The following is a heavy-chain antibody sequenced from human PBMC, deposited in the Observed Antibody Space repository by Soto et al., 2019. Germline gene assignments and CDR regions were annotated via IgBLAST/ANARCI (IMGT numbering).Heavy chain of an antibody. Sequence: QVQLQESGPGLVKPSQTLSLTCTVSGGSISSGGYYWSWIRQHPGKGLEWIGYIYYSGSTYYNPSLKSRVTISVDTSKKQFSLKLSSVTAADTAVYYCARGGCTNGVCYPADWFDPWGQGTLVTVSS. CDR2: IYYSGST. J-gene: IGHJ5*02. V-gene: IGHV4-31*03. D-gene: IGHD2-8*01. CDR3: ARGGCTNGVCYPADWFDP. CDR1: GGSISSGGYY.